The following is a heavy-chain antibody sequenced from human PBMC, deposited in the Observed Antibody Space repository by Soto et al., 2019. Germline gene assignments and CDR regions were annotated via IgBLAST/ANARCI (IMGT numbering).Heavy chain of an antibody. D-gene: IGHD2-15*01. CDR1: GFTFSSYG. V-gene: IGHV3-30*18. CDR2: ISYDGSNK. CDR3: AKDLGYCIGGSCRYLAN. Sequence: SLIVSCAASGFTFSSYGMHWVRQAPGKGLEWVAVISYDGSNKYYADSVKGRFTISRDNSKNTLYLQMNSLRAEDTAVYYCAKDLGYCIGGSCRYLANWCQGTLLSVSS. J-gene: IGHJ4*02.